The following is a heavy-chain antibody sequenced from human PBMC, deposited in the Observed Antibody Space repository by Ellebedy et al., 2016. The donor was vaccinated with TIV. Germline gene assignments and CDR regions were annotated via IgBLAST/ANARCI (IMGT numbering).Heavy chain of an antibody. V-gene: IGHV3-23*01. CDR2: ISGSGEKS. CDR3: AKGYGSGGYYINPFDY. J-gene: IGHJ4*02. D-gene: IGHD3-10*01. Sequence: GESLKISCAASGFIVSDNYMRWVRQAPVKGLELVPNISGSGEKSYYGDSVKGRFNISRDNYENTLYMQMNSLRAEDTAVYYCAKGYGSGGYYINPFDYWGQGILVTVAS. CDR1: GFIVSDNY.